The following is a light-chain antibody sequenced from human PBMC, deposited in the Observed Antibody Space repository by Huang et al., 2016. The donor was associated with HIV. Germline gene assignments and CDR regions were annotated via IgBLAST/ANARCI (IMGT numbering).Light chain of an antibody. CDR2: LGF. Sequence: DIVMTQSPLSLPVTPGEPASISCRSSQRLLHSNGYNYLDWFLQKPVQSPQLLMYLGFNRSSGVPDRFSGSGSGTDFTLKISRVEAEEVGVYYCMQALQTPWTFGQGTKVEIK. CDR3: MQALQTPWT. J-gene: IGKJ1*01. V-gene: IGKV2-28*01. CDR1: QRLLHSNGYNY.